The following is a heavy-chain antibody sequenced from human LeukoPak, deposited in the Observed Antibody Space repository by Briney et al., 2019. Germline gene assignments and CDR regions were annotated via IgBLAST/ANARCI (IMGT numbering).Heavy chain of an antibody. CDR2: IIAYNGNT. CDR1: GGTFSSYA. CDR3: ARDAGYCSSTSCYSFFDY. V-gene: IGHV1-18*01. J-gene: IGHJ4*02. D-gene: IGHD2-2*03. Sequence: GASVKVSCKASGGTFSSYAISWVRQAPGQGLEWMGWIIAYNGNTNYAQKLQGRVTMTTDTSTSTAYMELRSLRSDDTAVYYCARDAGYCSSTSCYSFFDYWGQGTLVTVSS.